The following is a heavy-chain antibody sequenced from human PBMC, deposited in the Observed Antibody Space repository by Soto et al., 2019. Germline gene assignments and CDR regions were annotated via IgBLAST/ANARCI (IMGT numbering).Heavy chain of an antibody. D-gene: IGHD2-2*01. CDR2: INTHNGHT. V-gene: IGHV1-18*04. Sequence: SVKVSCTTSGYILPDYSIHGVRHAPGQRLEWMGWINTHNGHTRYSPRFDDRVTMTRDPTTRTAYMELKRLRSDDTAVYYCARTDTRAYWGQGTVVTSPQ. CDR3: ARTDTRAY. CDR1: GYILPDYS. J-gene: IGHJ4*02.